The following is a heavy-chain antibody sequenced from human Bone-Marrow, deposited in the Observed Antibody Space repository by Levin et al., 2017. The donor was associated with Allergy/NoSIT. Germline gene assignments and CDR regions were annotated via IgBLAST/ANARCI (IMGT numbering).Heavy chain of an antibody. CDR1: GYSFTSYW. CDR2: IYPGDSDT. V-gene: IGHV5-51*01. J-gene: IGHJ4*02. CDR3: ARLASGYESSKLDY. Sequence: ASVKVSCKGSGYSFTSYWIGWVRQMPGKGLEWMGIIYPGDSDTRYSPSFQGQVTISADKSISTAYLQWSSLKASDTAMYYCARLASGYESSKLDYWGQGTLVTVSS. D-gene: IGHD5-12*01.